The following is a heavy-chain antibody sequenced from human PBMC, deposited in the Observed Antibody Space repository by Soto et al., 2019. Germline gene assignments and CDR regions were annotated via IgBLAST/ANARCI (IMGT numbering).Heavy chain of an antibody. CDR3: ASDRYFDWLTAGHY. CDR2: VSGSGGST. Sequence: GGSLRLSCAASGFTFSSSAMTWVRQAPGKGLEWVSAVSGSGGSTYYADSVKGRFTISRDSSKNTLYLQMNSLRVDDTAVYYCASDRYFDWLTAGHYWGQGTLVTVSS. D-gene: IGHD3-9*01. J-gene: IGHJ4*02. CDR1: GFTFSSSA. V-gene: IGHV3-23*01.